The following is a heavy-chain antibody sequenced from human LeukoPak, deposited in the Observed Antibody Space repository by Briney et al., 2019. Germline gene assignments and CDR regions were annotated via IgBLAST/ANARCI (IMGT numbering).Heavy chain of an antibody. V-gene: IGHV3-7*03. CDR1: GLTFNDYW. CDR2: IKQDGSEK. D-gene: IGHD2-2*01. CDR3: VRDCSSASLSSGCYYAMDV. Sequence: GGSLRLSCAASGLTFNDYWMTWVRQAPGKGPEWVAHIKQDGSEKYYVDSLKGRFTISRDNAKNSLSLQMNSLRAEDTAVYYCVRDCSSASLSSGCYYAMDVWGKGTTVTVSS. J-gene: IGHJ6*04.